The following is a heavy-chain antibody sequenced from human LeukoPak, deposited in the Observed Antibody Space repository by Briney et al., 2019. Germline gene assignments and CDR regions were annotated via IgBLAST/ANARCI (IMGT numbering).Heavy chain of an antibody. Sequence: SVKVSCKASGGTFSSYAISWVRQAPGQGLEWMGGIIPIFGTANYAQKFQGRVTITADESTSTAYMELSSLRSEDTAVYYCVRGDRKFWGSYRPWGQGTLVTVSS. J-gene: IGHJ5*02. V-gene: IGHV1-69*13. CDR1: GGTFSSYA. CDR3: VRGDRKFWGSYRP. D-gene: IGHD3-16*02. CDR2: IIPIFGTA.